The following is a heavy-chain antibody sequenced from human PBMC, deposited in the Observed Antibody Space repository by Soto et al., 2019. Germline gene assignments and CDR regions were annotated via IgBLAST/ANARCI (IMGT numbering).Heavy chain of an antibody. Sequence: GWSLRLSCASSVFTFISYGMHWVRQAPGKGLEWVAVIWYDGSNKYYADSVKGRFTISRDNSKNTLYLQMNSLRAEDTAVYYCARIISSSWYYYYYGMDVWGQGTTVTVPS. V-gene: IGHV3-33*01. CDR2: IWYDGSNK. D-gene: IGHD6-13*01. J-gene: IGHJ6*02. CDR3: ARIISSSWYYYYYGMDV. CDR1: VFTFISYG.